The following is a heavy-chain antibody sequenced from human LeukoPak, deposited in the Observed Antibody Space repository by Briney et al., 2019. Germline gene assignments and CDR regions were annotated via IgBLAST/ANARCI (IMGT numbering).Heavy chain of an antibody. CDR1: GFTFSSYA. Sequence: GGSLRLSCAASGFTFSSYAMYWVRQAPGKGLEWVSGISGSGGSTYYADSVKGRFTISRDNSKNTVYLQMNSLRAEDTAVYYCAKTATGYSSGRYPGWPVDYWGQGTLVTVSS. CDR3: AKTATGYSSGRYPGWPVDY. CDR2: ISGSGGST. J-gene: IGHJ4*02. V-gene: IGHV3-23*01. D-gene: IGHD6-19*01.